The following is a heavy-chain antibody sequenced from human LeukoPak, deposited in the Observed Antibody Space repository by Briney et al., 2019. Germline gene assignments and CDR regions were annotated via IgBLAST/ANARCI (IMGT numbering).Heavy chain of an antibody. Sequence: GGSLRLSCSASGFTFSSYAMHWVRQAPGKGLEYVSAISSNGGSTYYADYVKGRFTISRDNSKNTLYLQMSSLRAEDTAVYYCVKGSLWFGELGDAFDIWGQGTMVTVSS. CDR2: ISSNGGST. J-gene: IGHJ3*02. D-gene: IGHD3-10*01. CDR1: GFTFSSYA. CDR3: VKGSLWFGELGDAFDI. V-gene: IGHV3-64D*06.